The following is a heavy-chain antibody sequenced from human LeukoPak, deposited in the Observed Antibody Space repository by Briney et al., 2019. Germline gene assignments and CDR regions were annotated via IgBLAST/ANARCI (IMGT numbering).Heavy chain of an antibody. Sequence: QPGGSLRLSCAASGFTFSTYAMHWVRQAPGKGLEWVALIWYDGSNKYYADSVKGRFTISRDNSKNTLYLQMNSLRAEDTALYYCARDSSGHYTLDYWGQGTLVTVSS. J-gene: IGHJ4*02. CDR3: ARDSSGHYTLDY. D-gene: IGHD3-22*01. CDR2: IWYDGSNK. V-gene: IGHV3-30*04. CDR1: GFTFSTYA.